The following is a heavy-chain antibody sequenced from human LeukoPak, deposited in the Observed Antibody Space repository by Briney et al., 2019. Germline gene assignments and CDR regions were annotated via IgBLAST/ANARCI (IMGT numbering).Heavy chain of an antibody. Sequence: SETLSLTCVVYGESFSGYYWTWIRQPPGKGLEWIGEIIDTGSTKYNSSLKSRVTISVDTSKNEFSLNLTSVTAAGTAIYYCARGLASGYPPIPFDYWGQGTLVTVSS. J-gene: IGHJ4*02. D-gene: IGHD3-3*01. V-gene: IGHV4-34*12. CDR3: ARGLASGYPPIPFDY. CDR1: GESFSGYY. CDR2: IIDTGST.